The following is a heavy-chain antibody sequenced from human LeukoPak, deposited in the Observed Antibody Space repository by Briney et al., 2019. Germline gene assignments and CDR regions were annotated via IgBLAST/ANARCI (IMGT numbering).Heavy chain of an antibody. J-gene: IGHJ4*02. Sequence: ASVKVSCKASGGTFSSYAISWVRQAPGQGLEWMGRISAYNGNTNYAQKLQGRVTMTTDTSTSTAYMELRSLRSDDTAVYYCARDRPVEMATSDFDYWGQGTLVTVSS. CDR1: GGTFSSYA. CDR2: ISAYNGNT. D-gene: IGHD5-24*01. V-gene: IGHV1-18*01. CDR3: ARDRPVEMATSDFDY.